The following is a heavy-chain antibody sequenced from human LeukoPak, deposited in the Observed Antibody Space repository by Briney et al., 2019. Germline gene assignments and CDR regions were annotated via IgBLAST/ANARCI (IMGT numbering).Heavy chain of an antibody. D-gene: IGHD6-6*01. V-gene: IGHV1-69*06. CDR1: GGTFISYA. CDR2: IIPIFGTA. Sequence: SVKVSFTASGGTFISYAISWVRQAPGQGVEWMGGIIPIFGTANYAQKFQGRVTITADKSTSTAYMELISLRSEDTAVYYCARVHEYSSWNWFDPWGQGTLVTVSS. CDR3: ARVHEYSSWNWFDP. J-gene: IGHJ5*02.